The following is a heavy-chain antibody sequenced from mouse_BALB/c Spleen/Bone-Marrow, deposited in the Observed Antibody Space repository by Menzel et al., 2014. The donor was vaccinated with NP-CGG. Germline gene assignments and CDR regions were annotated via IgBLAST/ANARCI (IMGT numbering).Heavy chain of an antibody. CDR1: GYTFTDHY. V-gene: IGHV1-26*01. CDR3: ARSRAMDY. CDR2: IIPNTGET. J-gene: IGHJ4*01. Sequence: AQMQQPGPELVKPGASVRMSCKASGYTFTDHYMKWMQQSHGKSLEWIGDIIPNTGETFYNHNLKDKATLSVDKSSSAAYMQLNSLTSEDSAVYYCARSRAMDYWGQGPSVTDSS.